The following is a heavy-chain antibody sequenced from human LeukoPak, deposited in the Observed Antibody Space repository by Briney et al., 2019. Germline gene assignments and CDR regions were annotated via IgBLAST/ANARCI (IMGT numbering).Heavy chain of an antibody. CDR1: GFTVSSSNY. D-gene: IGHD3-16*01. J-gene: IGHJ4*02. CDR3: AREISRFGI. CDR2: IYTGGTT. V-gene: IGHV3-66*01. Sequence: GGSLRLSCAASGFTVSSSNYMNWVRQAPGKGLEWVSGIYTGGTTYYTDSVKGRFAISRDNPNNTLYLQMHSLRAEDTAVYYCAREISRFGIWGQGTLVTVSS.